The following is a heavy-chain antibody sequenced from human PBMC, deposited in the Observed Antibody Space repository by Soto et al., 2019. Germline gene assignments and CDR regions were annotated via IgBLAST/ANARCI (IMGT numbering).Heavy chain of an antibody. J-gene: IGHJ6*02. Sequence: QVQLVQSGAEVKKPGSSVKVSCKTSRDTFNKYAFNWVRQAPGQGLEWMGWLIPIFSSRNYAEKFQGRVTITADDSTSTAYMELRSLRFEDTAVYSCARGETYLGVWGQGTTVTVSS. CDR2: LIPIFSSR. V-gene: IGHV1-69*01. D-gene: IGHD3-16*01. CDR3: ARGETYLGV. CDR1: RDTFNKYA.